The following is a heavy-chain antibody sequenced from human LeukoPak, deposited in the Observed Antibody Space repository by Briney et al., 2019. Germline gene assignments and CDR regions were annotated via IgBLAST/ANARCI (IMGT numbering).Heavy chain of an antibody. D-gene: IGHD3-3*01. CDR2: IYYSGST. J-gene: IGHJ3*02. CDR1: GGSISSSSYY. V-gene: IGHV4-39*01. Sequence: SETLSLTCTVSGGSISSSSYYWGWIRQPPGKGLEWIGSIYYSGSTYYNPSLKSRVTISVDTSKNQFSLKLSSVTAADTAVYYCARRWKERITIFGVGNDAFDIWGQGTMVTVSS. CDR3: ARRWKERITIFGVGNDAFDI.